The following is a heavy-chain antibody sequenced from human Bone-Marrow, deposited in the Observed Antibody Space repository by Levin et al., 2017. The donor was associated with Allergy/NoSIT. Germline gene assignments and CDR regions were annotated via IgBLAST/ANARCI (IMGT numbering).Heavy chain of an antibody. J-gene: IGHJ4*02. D-gene: IGHD2-21*02. CDR3: ARQAIYMAMTVYFDS. CDR1: GDSLNSHTYY. CDR2: VYNRGST. Sequence: SETLSLTCSVSGDSLNSHTYYWGWIRQPPGKGLEWIASVYNRGSTYYNPSLKSRATISVDTSKNEFSLRLSSVTAADTAVYYCARQAIYMAMTVYFDSWGQGTLVAVSS. V-gene: IGHV4-39*01.